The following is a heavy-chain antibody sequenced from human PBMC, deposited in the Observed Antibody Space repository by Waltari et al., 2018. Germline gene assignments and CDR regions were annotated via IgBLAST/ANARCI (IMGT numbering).Heavy chain of an antibody. CDR2: INSDGSGT. D-gene: IGHD3-22*01. CDR3: AREPSPDSSGYFYYYMDV. V-gene: IGHV3-74*01. CDR1: VFTFSRYW. Sequence: EVQLVESGGGLVQPGGSLRLSCAASVFTFSRYWMHWVRQAPGKGLVWVSRINSDGSGTIYADSVKGRFTISRDNAKNTLYLQLNSLRVEDTAVYYCAREPSPDSSGYFYYYMDVWGKGTTVTVSS. J-gene: IGHJ6*03.